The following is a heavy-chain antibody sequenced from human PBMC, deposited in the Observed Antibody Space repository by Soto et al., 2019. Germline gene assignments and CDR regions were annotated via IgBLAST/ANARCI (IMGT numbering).Heavy chain of an antibody. D-gene: IGHD3-9*01. V-gene: IGHV1-18*04. Sequence: ASVKVSCKASGYTFTGYYMHWVRQAPGQGLEWMGWISPYNGNTNYAQKLQGRVTMTTDTSTSTAYMELRSLRSDDTAVYYCARWVYYDILWDYWGQGTLVTVSS. J-gene: IGHJ4*02. CDR2: ISPYNGNT. CDR1: GYTFTGYY. CDR3: ARWVYYDILWDY.